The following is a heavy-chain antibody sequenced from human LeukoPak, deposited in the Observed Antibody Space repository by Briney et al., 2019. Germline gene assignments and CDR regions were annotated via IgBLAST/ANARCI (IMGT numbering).Heavy chain of an antibody. D-gene: IGHD3-22*01. J-gene: IGHJ3*02. Sequence: PSETLSLTCTVSGGSISSSSYYWGWVRQPPGEGLEWIGSIYYSGSTYYNPSLKSRVTIPVDTSKNQFSLKLSSVTAADTAVYYCARIRPSYYYDSSGSPVGAFDIWGQGTMVTVSS. CDR3: ARIRPSYYYDSSGSPVGAFDI. CDR2: IYYSGST. CDR1: GGSISSSSYY. V-gene: IGHV4-39*01.